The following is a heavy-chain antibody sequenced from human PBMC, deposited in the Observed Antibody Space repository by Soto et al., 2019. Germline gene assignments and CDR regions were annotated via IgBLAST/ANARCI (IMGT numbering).Heavy chain of an antibody. CDR1: GYTFTSYG. Sequence: QVQLVQSGAEVKKPGASVKVSCKASGYTFTSYGISWVRQAPGQGLEWMGWISAYNGNTNYAQKLQGRVTITTDTSTSTASMELRSLRSAATAVYYCASDRGSSALDYWGQGTLVTVSS. CDR2: ISAYNGNT. J-gene: IGHJ4*02. V-gene: IGHV1-18*01. D-gene: IGHD1-26*01. CDR3: ASDRGSSALDY.